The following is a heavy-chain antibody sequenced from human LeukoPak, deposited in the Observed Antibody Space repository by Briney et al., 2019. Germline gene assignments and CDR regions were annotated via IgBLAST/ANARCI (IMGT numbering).Heavy chain of an antibody. CDR2: IKQDGGEK. CDR3: ARDPHGRLSYSDI. CDR1: GFTFSSYW. Sequence: GGSLRLSCVASGFTFSSYWMSWVRQAPGKGLEWVANIKQDGGEKYYVDSVKGRFTISRDNAQKSLYLQMNSLSAEDTAVYYCARDPHGRLSYSDIWGQGTMVTVSS. J-gene: IGHJ3*02. V-gene: IGHV3-7*01. D-gene: IGHD1-26*01.